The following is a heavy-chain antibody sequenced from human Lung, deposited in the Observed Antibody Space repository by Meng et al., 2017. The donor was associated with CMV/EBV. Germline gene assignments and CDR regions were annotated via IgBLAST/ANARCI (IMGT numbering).Heavy chain of an antibody. V-gene: IGHV1-18*04. J-gene: IGHJ5*02. D-gene: IGHD2-2*01. Sequence: ASXXVSXKASGYTFTGYYMHWVRQAPGQGLEWMGWISAYNGDTNYARNLRGRVTMTTDTSTTTAYMELRSLRSDDTAVYYCARDLQYCGSTSCYDDCFDPWXQGTXVTVSS. CDR3: ARDLQYCGSTSCYDDCFDP. CDR2: ISAYNGDT. CDR1: GYTFTGYY.